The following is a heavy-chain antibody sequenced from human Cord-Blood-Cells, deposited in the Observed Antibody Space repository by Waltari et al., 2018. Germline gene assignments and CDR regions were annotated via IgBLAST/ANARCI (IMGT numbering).Heavy chain of an antibody. CDR1: GSTFASYD. J-gene: IGHJ4*02. D-gene: IGHD3-9*01. CDR3: ARGFDWSGRGDY. V-gene: IGHV1-8*01. Sequence: QLQLVQSGAEVEEPGASAKVSCKASGSTFASYDITWVRQATGQGLEWMGWMNPNSGNTGYAQKFQGRVTMTRNTSISTAYMELSSLRSEDTAVYYCARGFDWSGRGDYWGQGTLVTVTS. CDR2: MNPNSGNT.